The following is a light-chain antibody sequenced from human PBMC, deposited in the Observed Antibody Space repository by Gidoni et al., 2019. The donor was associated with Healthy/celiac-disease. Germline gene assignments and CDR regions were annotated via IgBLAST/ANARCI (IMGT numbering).Light chain of an antibody. Sequence: QSVLTQPPSVSGAPGQRVTISCTGSSSNIGAGYDVHWYQQLPGTAPKLLIYGNSNRPSGVPDRFSGSKSGTSASLAITGLQAEDEADYYCQSFKIGGGTKLTVL. CDR1: SSNIGAGYD. CDR3: QSFK. J-gene: IGLJ2*01. V-gene: IGLV1-40*01. CDR2: GNS.